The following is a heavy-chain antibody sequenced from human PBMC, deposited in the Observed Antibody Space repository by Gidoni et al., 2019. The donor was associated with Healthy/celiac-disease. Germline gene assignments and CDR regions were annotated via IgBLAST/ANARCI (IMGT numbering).Heavy chain of an antibody. CDR2: ISYDGSNK. J-gene: IGHJ4*02. D-gene: IGHD2-8*02. V-gene: IGHV3-30-3*01. CDR1: GFTFSSYA. Sequence: QVQLVESGGGVVQSGRSLRLSCAASGFTFSSYAMHWVRQAPGKGLGWVAVISYDGSNKYYADSVKGRFTISRDNSKNTLYLQMNSLRAEDTAVYYCARYWPERGGFDYWGQGTLVTVSS. CDR3: ARYWPERGGFDY.